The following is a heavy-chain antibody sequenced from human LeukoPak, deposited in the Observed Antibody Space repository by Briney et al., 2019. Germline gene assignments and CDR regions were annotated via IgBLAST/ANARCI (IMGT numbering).Heavy chain of an antibody. CDR3: ARASYSSIAGYYFDY. Sequence: GGSLRLSCAASGFTVSSYYMSWVRQAPGKGLEWVSVTYSGGNTYYADSVKGRFTISSDSSKNTLYLQMNSLRAEDTAVYYCARASYSSIAGYYFDYWGQGTLVTVSS. CDR1: GFTVSSYY. J-gene: IGHJ4*02. D-gene: IGHD6-6*01. V-gene: IGHV3-53*01. CDR2: TYSGGNT.